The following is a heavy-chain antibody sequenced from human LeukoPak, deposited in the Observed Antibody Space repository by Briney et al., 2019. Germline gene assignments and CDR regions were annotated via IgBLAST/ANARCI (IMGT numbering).Heavy chain of an antibody. J-gene: IGHJ4*02. CDR1: GGSISSYY. CDR3: ARGDNYGLTYFFDY. D-gene: IGHD5-24*01. V-gene: IGHV4-59*01. CDR2: IYYSGST. Sequence: SETLSLTCTVSGGSISSYYWSWLRQPPGKGLEGIGDIYYSGSTNYNPSLKSRVTISVDTSKNQFSLKLTSVTAADTAVYYCARGDNYGLTYFFDYWGQGTLVTVSS.